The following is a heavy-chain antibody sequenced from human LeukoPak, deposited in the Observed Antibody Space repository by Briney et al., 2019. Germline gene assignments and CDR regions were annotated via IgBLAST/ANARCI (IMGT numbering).Heavy chain of an antibody. CDR2: ISGSGGST. D-gene: IGHD6-13*01. Sequence: PGGSLRLSCAASGFTFSSYAMSWVRQAPGKGLEWVSAISGSGGSTYHADSVKGRFTISRDNSKNALYLQMNSLRAEDTAVYYCAKDITDSSWYGQQNGYWGQGTLVTVSS. CDR3: AKDITDSSWYGQQNGY. J-gene: IGHJ4*02. V-gene: IGHV3-23*01. CDR1: GFTFSSYA.